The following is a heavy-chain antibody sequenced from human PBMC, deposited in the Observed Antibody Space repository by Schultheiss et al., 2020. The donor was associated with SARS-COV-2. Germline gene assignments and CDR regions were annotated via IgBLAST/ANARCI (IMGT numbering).Heavy chain of an antibody. D-gene: IGHD2-2*02. V-gene: IGHV3-23*01. J-gene: IGHJ4*02. CDR3: AKDISGPRGYCSSTSCYTERG. CDR2: ISGSGGST. Sequence: GESLKISCAASGFTFSSYAMSWVRQAPGKGLEWVSAISGSGGSTYYADSVKGRFTISRDNSKNTLYLQMNSLRAEDTAVYYCAKDISGPRGYCSSTSCYTERGWGQGTLVTVSS. CDR1: GFTFSSYA.